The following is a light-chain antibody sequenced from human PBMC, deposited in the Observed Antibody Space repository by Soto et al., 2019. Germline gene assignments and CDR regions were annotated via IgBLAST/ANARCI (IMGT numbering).Light chain of an antibody. J-gene: IGLJ1*01. CDR2: EVS. V-gene: IGLV2-23*02. Sequence: QSVLAQPASVSGSPVQSITISCTGTSSDVGSYNLVSWYQQHPGKAPKLMIYEVSKRPSGVSNRFSGFKSGNTASLTISGLQAEDEADYYCCSYAGSSTYVFGTGTRSPS. CDR3: CSYAGSSTYV. CDR1: SSDVGSYNL.